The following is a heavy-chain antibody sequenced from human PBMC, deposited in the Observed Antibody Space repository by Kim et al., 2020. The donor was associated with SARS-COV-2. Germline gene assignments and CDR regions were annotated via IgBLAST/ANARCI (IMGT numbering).Heavy chain of an antibody. J-gene: IGHJ4*02. V-gene: IGHV4-34*01. Sequence: SETLSLTCAVYGGSFSGYYWSWIRQPPGKGLEWIGEINHSGSTNYNPSLKSRVTISVDTSKNQFSLKLSSVTAADTAVYYCARSEEQLLPDYWGQGTLV. CDR2: INHSGST. D-gene: IGHD2-15*01. CDR3: ARSEEQLLPDY. CDR1: GGSFSGYY.